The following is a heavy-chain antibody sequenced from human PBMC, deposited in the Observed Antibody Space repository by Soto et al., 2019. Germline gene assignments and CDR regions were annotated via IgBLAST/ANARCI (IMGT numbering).Heavy chain of an antibody. CDR2: MNPNSGNT. Sequence: ASVKVSCKASGYTFTSYDINWVRQATGQGLEWMGWMNPNSGNTGYAKKFQGRVTMTRNTSISTAYMELSSLRSEDTAVYYCARDLRGVIIKYNYYYYYGMDVWGQGTTVTVSS. J-gene: IGHJ6*02. V-gene: IGHV1-8*01. CDR3: ARDLRGVIIKYNYYYYYGMDV. D-gene: IGHD3-10*01. CDR1: GYTFTSYD.